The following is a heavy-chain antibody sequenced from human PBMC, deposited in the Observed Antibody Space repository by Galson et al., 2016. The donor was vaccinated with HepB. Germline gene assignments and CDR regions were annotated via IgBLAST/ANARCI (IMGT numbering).Heavy chain of an antibody. V-gene: IGHV3-11*06. D-gene: IGHD1-26*01. CDR3: ARDALGSESYFGDFDY. CDR2: ISSYSSNR. J-gene: IGHJ4*02. Sequence: SLRLSCAASGFTFNDYYMNWIRLVPGKGLEWISYISSYSSNRRYADSMKGRFTISRDNAKNSLYLQMNSLRVEDTALYYCARDALGSESYFGDFDYWGQGTLVTVSS. CDR1: GFTFNDYY.